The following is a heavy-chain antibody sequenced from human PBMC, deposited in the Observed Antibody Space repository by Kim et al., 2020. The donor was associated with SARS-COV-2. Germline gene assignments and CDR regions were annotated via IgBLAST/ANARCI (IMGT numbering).Heavy chain of an antibody. J-gene: IGHJ4*02. V-gene: IGHV3-21*01. CDR2: ISSSSSYI. D-gene: IGHD2-2*01. CDR3: ARVVVCSNTSCYGYYFDY. Sequence: GGSLRLSCAASGFTFSSYSMNWVRQAPGKGLEWVSSISSSSSYIYYADSVKGRFTISRDNAKNSLYLQMNSLRAEDTAVYYCARVVVCSNTSCYGYYFDYWGQGTLVTVSS. CDR1: GFTFSSYS.